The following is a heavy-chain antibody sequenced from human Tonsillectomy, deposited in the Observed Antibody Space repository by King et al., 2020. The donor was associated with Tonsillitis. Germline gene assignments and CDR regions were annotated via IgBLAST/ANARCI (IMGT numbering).Heavy chain of an antibody. CDR2: IRWNSDIT. J-gene: IGHJ4*02. CDR3: AKDPTGYKSGWYYFDY. D-gene: IGHD6-19*01. Sequence: VQLVESGGGLVQPGGSLRLSCAAAGFTFDDSAMHWVRQAPGKGLEWGSGIRWNSDITGSADFVKGRFTISRDNAKNSLYLQMNSLTPEDTALYYCAKDPTGYKSGWYYFDYWGQGTLVTVSS. V-gene: IGHV3-9*01. CDR1: GFTFDDSA.